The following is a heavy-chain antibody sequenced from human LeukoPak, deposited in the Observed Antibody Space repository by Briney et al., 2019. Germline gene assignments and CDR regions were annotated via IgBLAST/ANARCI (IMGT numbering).Heavy chain of an antibody. CDR1: GYTFTSYG. J-gene: IGHJ6*02. D-gene: IGHD6-13*01. CDR3: ARVQGGYSSSWCLLNAHYYYYGMDV. V-gene: IGHV1-18*01. CDR2: ISAYNGNT. Sequence: GASVKVSCKASGYTFTSYGISWVRQAPGQGLEWMGWISAYNGNTNYAQKLQGRVTMTTDTSTSTAYMELRSLRSDNTAVYYCARVQGGYSSSWCLLNAHYYYYGMDVWGQGTTVTVSS.